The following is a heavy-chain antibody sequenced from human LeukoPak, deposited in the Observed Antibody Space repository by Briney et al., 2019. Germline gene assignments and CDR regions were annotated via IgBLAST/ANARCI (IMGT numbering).Heavy chain of an antibody. CDR1: GFTVSSNY. CDR2: IYSGGST. J-gene: IGHJ4*02. V-gene: IGHV3-53*01. D-gene: IGHD1-26*01. CDR3: ARSGSYFAFDY. Sequence: PGGSLRLSCAASGFTVSSNYMSWVRQAPGKGLEWVSVIYSGGSTYCADSVKGRFTISRDNSKNTLYLQMNSLRAEDTAVYYCARSGSYFAFDYWGQGTLVTVSS.